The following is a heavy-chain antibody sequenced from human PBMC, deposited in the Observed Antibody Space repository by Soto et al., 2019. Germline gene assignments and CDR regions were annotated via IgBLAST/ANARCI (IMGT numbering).Heavy chain of an antibody. CDR1: GDSVSSNSAA. CDR3: AREEQQLVRWGYYYYGMDV. Sequence: SQTLSLTCAISGDSVSSNSAAWNWIRQSPSRGLEWLGRTYYRSKWYNDYAVSVKSRITINPDTSKNQFSLQLNSVTPEDTAVYYCAREEQQLVRWGYYYYGMDVRGQGTTVTVSS. CDR2: TYYRSKWYN. V-gene: IGHV6-1*01. D-gene: IGHD6-13*01. J-gene: IGHJ6*02.